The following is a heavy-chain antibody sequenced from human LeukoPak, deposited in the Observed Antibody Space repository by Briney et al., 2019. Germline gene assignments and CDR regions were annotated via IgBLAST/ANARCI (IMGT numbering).Heavy chain of an antibody. CDR1: GFTFDDYA. V-gene: IGHV3-9*01. Sequence: GGSLRLSCAASGFTFDDYAMHWVRQAPGKGLEWVSGISWNSGSIGYADSVKGRFTISRDNAKNSLYLQMNSLRAEDTAVYYCARDVRQYYYDSSGYYYYWGQGTLVTVSS. CDR3: ARDVRQYYYDSSGYYYY. D-gene: IGHD3-22*01. J-gene: IGHJ4*02. CDR2: ISWNSGSI.